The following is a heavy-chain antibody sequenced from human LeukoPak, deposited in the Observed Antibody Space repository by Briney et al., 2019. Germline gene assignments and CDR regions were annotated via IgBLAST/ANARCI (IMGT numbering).Heavy chain of an antibody. Sequence: GESLKISCKGSGYSFTSYWIGWVRQMPGKGLEWMGIIYPGDSDTRYSPSFQGQVTISADKSISTAYLQWSSLKASDTAMYYCARQTYCGGDCYSGVFDYWGQGNLVTVSS. CDR3: ARQTYCGGDCYSGVFDY. D-gene: IGHD2-21*01. CDR2: IYPGDSDT. V-gene: IGHV5-51*01. J-gene: IGHJ4*02. CDR1: GYSFTSYW.